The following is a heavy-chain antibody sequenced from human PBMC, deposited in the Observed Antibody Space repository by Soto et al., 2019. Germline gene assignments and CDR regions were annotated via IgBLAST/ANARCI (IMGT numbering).Heavy chain of an antibody. CDR2: VYYSGST. CDR1: GASISTSSYY. D-gene: IGHD6-13*01. CDR3: VRFLRTTAAGPDY. V-gene: IGHV4-39*01. Sequence: SESMSLTCTVSGASISTSSYYWGWIRQPPGKGLEWIGSVYYSGSTYYNPSLRSRLTVSVDTSKNQFSLKLSSVTAADTSVYYCVRFLRTTAAGPDYWGQGTLVTVSS. J-gene: IGHJ4*02.